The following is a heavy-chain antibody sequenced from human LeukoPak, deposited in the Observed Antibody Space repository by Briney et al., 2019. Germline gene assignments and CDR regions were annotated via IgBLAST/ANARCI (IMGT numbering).Heavy chain of an antibody. CDR3: AKDGKIAAAG. D-gene: IGHD6-13*01. CDR1: GFTFSSYW. CDR2: LSPDGSST. V-gene: IGHV3-74*01. Sequence: GGSLRLSCAASGFTFSSYWMQWVRQAPGKGLVWVSRLSPDGSSTTSADSVKGRFTISRDNAKNTLYLQMNSLRAEDTAVYYCAKDGKIAAAGWGQGTLVTVSS. J-gene: IGHJ4*02.